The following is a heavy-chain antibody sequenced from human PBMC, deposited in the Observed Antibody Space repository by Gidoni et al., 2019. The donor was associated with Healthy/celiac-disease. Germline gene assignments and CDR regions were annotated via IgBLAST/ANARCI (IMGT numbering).Heavy chain of an antibody. J-gene: IGHJ6*02. D-gene: IGHD6-6*01. CDR3: AREAQLVNYYYYGMDV. CDR1: GYTFTVYC. Sequence: QVRLVQSGAEVKKPGASGKVSCTASGYTFTVYCMHWVRQAPGQGLEWMGRINPNSGGTNYAQKFQVRVTMTRNTSISAAYMELSRLRSDDTAVYYCAREAQLVNYYYYGMDVWGQGTTVTVSS. CDR2: INPNSGGT. V-gene: IGHV1-2*06.